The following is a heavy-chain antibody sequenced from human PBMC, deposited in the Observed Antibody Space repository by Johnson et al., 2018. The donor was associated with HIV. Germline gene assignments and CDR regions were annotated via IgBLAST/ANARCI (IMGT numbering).Heavy chain of an antibody. CDR2: ISWDSGRI. J-gene: IGHJ3*02. V-gene: IGHV3-9*01. Sequence: VQLVESGGGLVQPGGSLRLSCVGSGFTFDDYAMHWVRQAPGKGLEWVSGISWDSGRIGYTDSVKDRFTISRDNAKNSLYLKMNSLRAEDTALYYCVKDTYSHRLTVTESGFDIWGQGTMVTVSS. CDR3: VKDTYSHRLTVTESGFDI. CDR1: GFTFDDYA. D-gene: IGHD4-11*01.